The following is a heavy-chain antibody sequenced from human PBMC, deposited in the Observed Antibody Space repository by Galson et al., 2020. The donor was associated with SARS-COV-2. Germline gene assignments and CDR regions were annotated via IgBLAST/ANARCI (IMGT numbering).Heavy chain of an antibody. Sequence: SETLSITRAVYGRSFSGHNWTWIRQTPGKALEWIGEIEHRGGTTYNPYLQRRVTISGDKSKNQFSLRLTSVTAADTAVYYCASVSLNTTFGMVIQGYYVDSWGPGTPVTVSS. V-gene: IGHV4-34*01. CDR1: GRSFSGHN. CDR3: ASVSLNTTFGMVIQGYYVDS. J-gene: IGHJ4*01. D-gene: IGHD3-3*01. CDR2: IEHRGGT.